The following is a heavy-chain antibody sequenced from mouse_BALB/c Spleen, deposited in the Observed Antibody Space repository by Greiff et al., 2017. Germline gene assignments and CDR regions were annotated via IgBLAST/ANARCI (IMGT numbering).Heavy chain of an antibody. CDR1: GFTFSSFG. Sequence: EVQVVESGGGLVQPGGSRKLSCAASGFTFSSFGMHWVRQAPEKGLEWVAYISSGSSTIYYADTVKGRFTISRDNPKNTLFLQMTSLRSEDTAMYYCARGGLGYYFDYWGQGTTLTVSS. CDR2: ISSGSSTI. CDR3: ARGGLGYYFDY. D-gene: IGHD4-1*01. V-gene: IGHV5-17*02. J-gene: IGHJ2*01.